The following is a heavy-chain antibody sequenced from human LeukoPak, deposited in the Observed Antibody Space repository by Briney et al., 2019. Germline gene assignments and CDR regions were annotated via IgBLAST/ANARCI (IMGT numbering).Heavy chain of an antibody. CDR2: TYYRSKWYN. Sequence: SETLSLTCAISGDSVSSNSASWNWLRQSPSRGLEWLGRTYYRSKWYNDYAVSVKSRITVNPDTSKNQFSLQLNSVTPEDTAVYYCARFRGYGAFDIWGQGTMVTVSS. CDR1: GDSVSSNSAS. J-gene: IGHJ3*02. D-gene: IGHD3-22*01. CDR3: ARFRGYGAFDI. V-gene: IGHV6-1*01.